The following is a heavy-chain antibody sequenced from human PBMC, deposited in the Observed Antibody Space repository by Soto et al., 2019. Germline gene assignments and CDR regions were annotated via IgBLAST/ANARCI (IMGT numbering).Heavy chain of an antibody. CDR2: IDFTGAGT. CDR1: GFPFSSYA. D-gene: IGHD6-6*01. Sequence: GSLRPSCAASGFPFSSYAMSWVRHAPDKGLEWVSAIDFTGAGTYYADSVKGRFTISRDNSKNTLYLQMSSLRAEDTAVYSCARRFSSSSFYFDYWGQGTLVTVYS. V-gene: IGHV3-23*01. J-gene: IGHJ4*02. CDR3: ARRFSSSSFYFDY.